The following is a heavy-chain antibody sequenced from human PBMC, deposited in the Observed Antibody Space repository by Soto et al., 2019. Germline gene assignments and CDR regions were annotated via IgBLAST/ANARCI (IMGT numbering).Heavy chain of an antibody. D-gene: IGHD3-9*01. V-gene: IGHV3-74*01. CDR1: GGIFHGYG. Sequence: PXXVLRLACAVPGGIFHGYGVHWVRQAPGKGLVWVARINSDGSSTSYADSVKGRFTISRDNAKNTVYLQMNSLRAEDTAVYYCARDGYDILTDLGAFDYWGQGTLVNVSS. J-gene: IGHJ4*02. CDR3: ARDGYDILTDLGAFDY. CDR2: INSDGSST.